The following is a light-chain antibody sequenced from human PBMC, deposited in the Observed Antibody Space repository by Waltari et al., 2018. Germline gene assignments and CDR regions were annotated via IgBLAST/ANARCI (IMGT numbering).Light chain of an antibody. V-gene: IGKV3-11*01. CDR2: DAS. J-gene: IGKJ2*01. CDR1: QSVSSS. Sequence: EIVLTQSPATLSLSPGERATLSCRASQSVSSSLAWYQQKPGPAPRLLISDASNRATGIPARFSGRGSGTDFTLTISSLEPEDFAVYYCQQRSNWPRTFGQGTKLEIK. CDR3: QQRSNWPRT.